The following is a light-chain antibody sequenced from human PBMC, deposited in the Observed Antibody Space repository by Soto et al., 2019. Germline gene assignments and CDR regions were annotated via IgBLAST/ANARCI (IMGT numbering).Light chain of an antibody. CDR3: QQYGSSLIT. CDR1: QSVSSN. V-gene: IGKV3-15*01. CDR2: GAS. J-gene: IGKJ5*01. Sequence: EIVMTQSPATLSVSPGEIATLSCRASQSVSSNLAWYQQKPGQAPRLLIYGASTRATGIPARFSGSGSGTDFTLAISRLEPEDFAVYYCQQYGSSLITLGQGTRLEI.